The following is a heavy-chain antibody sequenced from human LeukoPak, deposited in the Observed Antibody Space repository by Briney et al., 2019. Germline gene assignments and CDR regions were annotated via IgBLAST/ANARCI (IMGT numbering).Heavy chain of an antibody. D-gene: IGHD1-26*01. V-gene: IGHV4/OR15-8*02. Sequence: PSETLSLTCGVSGGSISGTNWWSWVRQPPGQGLEWIGEIPLAGQTNYSPSLNGRVTMSLDKSSNQLSLNLTSVTAADTATYYCSRESGAFCPFGYWGQGTLVIVSS. CDR3: SRESGAFCPFGY. CDR2: IPLAGQT. J-gene: IGHJ4*02. CDR1: GGSISGTNW.